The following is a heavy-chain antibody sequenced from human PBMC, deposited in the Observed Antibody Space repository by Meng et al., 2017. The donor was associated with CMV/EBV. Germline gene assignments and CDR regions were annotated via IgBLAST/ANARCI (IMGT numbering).Heavy chain of an antibody. V-gene: IGHV4-39*01. CDR3: ARVGLVPAAKDAFDI. J-gene: IGHJ3*02. Sequence: SETLSLTCNVSGGSISSSSYYWGWIRQPPGKGLEWIGSIYYSGSHYYNPSLKSGVTICVDTSKNQFSQKLSSVTAADTAVYYCARVGLVPAAKDAFDIWGQGTMVTVSS. D-gene: IGHD2-2*01. CDR2: IYYSGSH. CDR1: GGSISSSSYY.